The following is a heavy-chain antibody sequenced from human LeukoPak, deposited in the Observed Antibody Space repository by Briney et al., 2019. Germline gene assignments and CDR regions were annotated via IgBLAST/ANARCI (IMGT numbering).Heavy chain of an antibody. CDR2: MNPNSGNT. Sequence: ASVKVSCEASGYTFTSYDINWVRQATGQGLEWMGWMNPNSGNTGYAQKFQGRVTMTRNTSISTAYMELSSLRSEDTAVYYCARGIDYYDSRPMDVWGQGTTVTVSS. D-gene: IGHD3-22*01. CDR3: ARGIDYYDSRPMDV. V-gene: IGHV1-8*01. CDR1: GYTFTSYD. J-gene: IGHJ6*02.